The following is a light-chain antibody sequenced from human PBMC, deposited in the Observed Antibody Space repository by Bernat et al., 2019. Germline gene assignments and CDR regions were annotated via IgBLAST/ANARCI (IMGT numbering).Light chain of an antibody. J-gene: IGKJ1*01. V-gene: IGKV3-15*01. CDR2: GAS. Sequence: EIVMTQSPATLSMSLGERATLSCRASQSININLAWYQQKPGQAPRLLMSGASTRATGIPARFSGSGSGTEFTITISSLQSEDFAVYYCQHYNNWPVTFGQGTKVEMK. CDR1: QSININ. CDR3: QHYNNWPVT.